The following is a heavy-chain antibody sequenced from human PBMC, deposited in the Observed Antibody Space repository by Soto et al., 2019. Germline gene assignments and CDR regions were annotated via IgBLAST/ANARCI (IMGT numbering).Heavy chain of an antibody. CDR1: GDSFTGFW. Sequence: PGESLKISCKVSGDSFTGFWIGWVRQMPGKGLEWLGSIYPRDSDTRYSPSFQGQVTISAGKSLSTAYLQWNSLQASDTAIYYCARQHPLDSRVWYTWGQGTLVTVS. V-gene: IGHV5-51*01. CDR3: ARQHPLDSRVWYT. J-gene: IGHJ4*02. CDR2: IYPRDSDT. D-gene: IGHD6-19*01.